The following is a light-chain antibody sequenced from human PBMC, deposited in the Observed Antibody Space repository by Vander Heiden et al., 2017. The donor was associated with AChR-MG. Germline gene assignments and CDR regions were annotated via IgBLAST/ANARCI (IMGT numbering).Light chain of an antibody. Sequence: QSVLTQPPSVSGAPGQRVTISCAGSSSNIGAGYDVHWYQQLPGTPHKLLIYGTNNRPSGVADRFSGSKSGTSASLAITGLQAEDEADYFCQSYDTSRTGVFGGGTKLTVL. CDR1: SSNIGAGYD. CDR3: QSYDTSRTGV. J-gene: IGLJ2*01. CDR2: GTN. V-gene: IGLV1-40*01.